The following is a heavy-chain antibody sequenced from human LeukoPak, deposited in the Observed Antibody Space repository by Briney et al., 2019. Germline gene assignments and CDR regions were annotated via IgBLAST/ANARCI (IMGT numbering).Heavy chain of an antibody. D-gene: IGHD1-14*01. Sequence: NSSETLSLTCTVSGGSFSSAIGFWGWIRQPPGKGLEGIGTSYYRGTTYYNASIMTRAYTSLPTSKHQFPLKLSSATAEDTAVHYCARDQTGVNLGGYFDSWGQGTLVTVSS. V-gene: IGHV4-39*06. CDR1: GGSFSSAIGF. CDR3: ARDQTGVNLGGYFDS. J-gene: IGHJ4*02. CDR2: SYYRGTT.